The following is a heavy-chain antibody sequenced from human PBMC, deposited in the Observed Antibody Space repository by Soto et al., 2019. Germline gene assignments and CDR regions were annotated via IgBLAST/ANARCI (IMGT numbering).Heavy chain of an antibody. CDR2: ISGSGSST. V-gene: IGHV3-23*01. CDR3: AKIPGYYDSSGYPPLYLHH. D-gene: IGHD3-22*01. Sequence: GGSLRLSCAASGFTFSSFAMTWVRPAPGKGLEWVSAISGSGSSTYYADSVKGRFTISRDNSKNTLYLQMNSLRAEDTAVYYCAKIPGYYDSSGYPPLYLHHWGQGTLVTVSS. CDR1: GFTFSSFA. J-gene: IGHJ1*01.